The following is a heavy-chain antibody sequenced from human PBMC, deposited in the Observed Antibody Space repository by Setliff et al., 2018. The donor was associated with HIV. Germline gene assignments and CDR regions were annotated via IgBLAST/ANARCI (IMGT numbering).Heavy chain of an antibody. CDR3: ASARIPTGGTSTSLDF. CDR1: GYSFTSYG. J-gene: IGHJ4*02. V-gene: IGHV1-18*01. Sequence: WASVKVSCKASGYSFTSYGINWVRQAPGQGLEWMGWISAYNGKINYAQKFQGRVTMTTDTSTSTAYMELSSLRPDDTAVYYCASARIPTGGTSTSLDFWGQGTLVTVSS. D-gene: IGHD1-26*01. CDR2: ISAYNGKI.